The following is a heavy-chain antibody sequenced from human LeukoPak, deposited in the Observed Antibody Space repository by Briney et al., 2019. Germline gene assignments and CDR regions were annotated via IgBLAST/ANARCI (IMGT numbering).Heavy chain of an antibody. V-gene: IGHV1-69*05. D-gene: IGHD6-13*01. CDR2: IIPIFGTA. CDR1: GGTFSSYA. Sequence: SVKVSCKASGGTFSSYAISWVRQAPGQGLEWMGRIIPIFGTANYAQKFQGRATITTDESTSTAYMELSSLRSEDTAVYYCARDEVSSSWHDDRRLDYWGQGTLVTVSS. J-gene: IGHJ4*02. CDR3: ARDEVSSSWHDDRRLDY.